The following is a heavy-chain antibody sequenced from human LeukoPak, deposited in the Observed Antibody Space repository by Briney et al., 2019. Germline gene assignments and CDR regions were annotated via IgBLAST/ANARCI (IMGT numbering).Heavy chain of an antibody. CDR3: ARREGDYYDSSGFY. CDR2: ISGSGGST. CDR1: GFTFSSYA. D-gene: IGHD3-22*01. Sequence: PGGSLRLSCAASGFTFSSYAMSWVRQAPGKGLEWVSAISGSGGSTHYADSVKGRFTISRDNSKNTLYLQMNSLRAEDTAVYYCARREGDYYDSSGFYWGQGTLVTVSS. J-gene: IGHJ4*02. V-gene: IGHV3-23*01.